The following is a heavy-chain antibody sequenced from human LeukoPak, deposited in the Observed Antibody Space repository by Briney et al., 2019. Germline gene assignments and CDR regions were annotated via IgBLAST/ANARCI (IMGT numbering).Heavy chain of an antibody. D-gene: IGHD3-22*01. Sequence: GGSLRLSCAASGFIFSNHWMHWVRQAPGKGLMWVSRINADGSNTRYADSVKGRFTISRDNAKNSLYLQMNSLRAEDTALYYCAKDATGSSGYYDYWGQGTLVTVSS. CDR2: INADGSNT. CDR3: AKDATGSSGYYDY. CDR1: GFIFSNHW. J-gene: IGHJ4*02. V-gene: IGHV3-74*01.